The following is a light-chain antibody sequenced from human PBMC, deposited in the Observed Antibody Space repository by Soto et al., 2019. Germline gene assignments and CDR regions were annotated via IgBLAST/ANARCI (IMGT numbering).Light chain of an antibody. CDR3: MQPLQSWT. CDR1: QSLLHSNGYNY. J-gene: IGKJ1*01. V-gene: IGKV2-28*01. CDR2: LGS. Sequence: DIVMTQSPLSLPVTPGEPASISCRSSQSLLHSNGYNYLDWYLQKPGQSPQLLIYLGSNRASGVPDRFSGSGSGTDFTLKIXRVEAEDVGVYYCMQPLQSWTFGQGTKVDIK.